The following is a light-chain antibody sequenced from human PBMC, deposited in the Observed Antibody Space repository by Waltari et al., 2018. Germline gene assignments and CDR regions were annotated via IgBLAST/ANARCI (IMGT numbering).Light chain of an antibody. Sequence: DIQMTQSPSSLSASVGDKVTITCRASQSIITYLNWYQQKPGKAPNRLIYAASKLQSGVPSRFSGSGAETDFTIASTSLQTEDFATYYCQQSQRTPITCGQGTRLEIK. CDR3: QQSQRTPIT. CDR2: AAS. CDR1: QSIITY. V-gene: IGKV1-39*01. J-gene: IGKJ5*01.